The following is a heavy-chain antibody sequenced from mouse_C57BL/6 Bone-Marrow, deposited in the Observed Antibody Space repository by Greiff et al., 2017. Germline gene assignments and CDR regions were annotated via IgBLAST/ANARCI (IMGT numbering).Heavy chain of an antibody. D-gene: IGHD2-3*01. J-gene: IGHJ4*01. CDR1: GYTFTSYW. CDR2: IYPGSGSN. Sequence: VKLQQPGAELVKPGASVKMSCKASGYTFTSYWITWVKKRPGQGLEWIGDIYPGSGSNNYNEKLKSKATLTVHTSSSTAYMQLSRLTSEDSAVYYCAGGYYGNAMDYWGQGTSVTVSS. V-gene: IGHV1-55*01. CDR3: AGGYYGNAMDY.